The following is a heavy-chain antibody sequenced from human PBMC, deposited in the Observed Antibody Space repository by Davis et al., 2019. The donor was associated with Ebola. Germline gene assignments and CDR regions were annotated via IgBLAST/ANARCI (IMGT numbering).Heavy chain of an antibody. Sequence: GESLKISCAASGFTFSSYWMSWVRQAPGKGLEWVANIKQDGSEKYYVDSVKGRFTISRDNAKNSLYLQMNSLRAEDTAVYYCARSMVRGGSYYYYYGMDVWGQGTTVTVSS. CDR3: ARSMVRGGSYYYYYGMDV. J-gene: IGHJ6*02. V-gene: IGHV3-7*01. D-gene: IGHD3-10*01. CDR2: IKQDGSEK. CDR1: GFTFSSYW.